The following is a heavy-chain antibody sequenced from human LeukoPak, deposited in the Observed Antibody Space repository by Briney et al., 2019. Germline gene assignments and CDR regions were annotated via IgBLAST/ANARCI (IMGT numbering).Heavy chain of an antibody. Sequence: ASVKPSSKDSGYPFTGYYMHWVRQAPGQGLESLGSINPNSGATNYAQKFQGRVTITRDTSISTAYTELSRLRSDDTAVYYCARDWRITMIVVGQTDAFDIWGQGTMVTVSS. J-gene: IGHJ3*02. D-gene: IGHD3-22*01. CDR1: GYPFTGYY. CDR3: ARDWRITMIVVGQTDAFDI. V-gene: IGHV1-2*02. CDR2: INPNSGAT.